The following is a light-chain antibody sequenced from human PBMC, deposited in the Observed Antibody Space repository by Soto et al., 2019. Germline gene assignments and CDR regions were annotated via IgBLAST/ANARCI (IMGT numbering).Light chain of an antibody. CDR1: SSDVGAYNW. V-gene: IGLV2-11*01. CDR3: CSYAGSYTLV. J-gene: IGLJ3*02. Sequence: QSALTQPRSVSGSPGQSVTISCAGTSSDVGAYNWVSWYQQHPGKVPKLMIYDVSRRPSGVPDRFSGSKSGNTASLTISGLQADDEADYYCCSYAGSYTLVFGGGTKLTAL. CDR2: DVS.